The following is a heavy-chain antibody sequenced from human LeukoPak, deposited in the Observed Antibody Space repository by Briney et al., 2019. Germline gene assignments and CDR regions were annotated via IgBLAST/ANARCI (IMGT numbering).Heavy chain of an antibody. J-gene: IGHJ4*02. CDR3: ARGWLAETTVVTPYNY. V-gene: IGHV1-69*13. D-gene: IGHD2-21*02. CDR2: ITPIFRTP. CDR1: GGTFSSTT. Sequence: SVKVSCKASGGTFSSTTIDWVRQAPGQGLEWMGGITPIFRTPNYAQKFQGRVTITAVESMSTAYMELSSLRSEDTAVYYCARGWLAETTVVTPYNYWGQGTLVTVSS.